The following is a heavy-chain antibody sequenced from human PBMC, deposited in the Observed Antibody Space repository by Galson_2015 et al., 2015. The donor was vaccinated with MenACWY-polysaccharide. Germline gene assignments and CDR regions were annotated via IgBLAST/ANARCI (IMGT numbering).Heavy chain of an antibody. CDR1: GSRFSNSG. J-gene: IGHJ3*01. V-gene: IGHV3-33*01. Sequence: SLRLSCAARGSRFSNSGMHWVRQAPGKGLEWVAVIQYDGSNKVYADSVKGRFTISRDNSKNTVFLEMNTLGVEDTAVYYCAREGSRIVFLAFEGSGQGTLGTVSP. CDR2: IQYDGSNK. D-gene: IGHD2-2*01. CDR3: AREGSRIVFLAFEG.